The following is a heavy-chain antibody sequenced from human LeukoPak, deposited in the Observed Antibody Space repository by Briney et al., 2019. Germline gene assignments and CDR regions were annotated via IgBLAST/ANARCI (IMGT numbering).Heavy chain of an antibody. CDR3: ARAFGSQDY. D-gene: IGHD3-3*01. CDR1: GFTFSTYN. V-gene: IGHV3-21*01. CDR2: ISSGSSYI. J-gene: IGHJ4*02. Sequence: GGSLRLSCAASGFTFSTYNMNWVRQAPGKGLEWVSSISSGSSYIYYADSVKVRFTISRDNAKNSLYLQMNSLRAEDTAVYYCARAFGSQDYWGQGTVVTVSS.